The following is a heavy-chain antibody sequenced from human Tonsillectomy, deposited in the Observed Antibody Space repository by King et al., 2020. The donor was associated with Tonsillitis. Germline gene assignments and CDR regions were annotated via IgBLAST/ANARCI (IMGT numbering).Heavy chain of an antibody. D-gene: IGHD2-8*01. V-gene: IGHV1-18*01. CDR3: ARVMAPPGYYGMDV. CDR2: ISTYNGNT. Sequence: VQLVESGAEVKKPGASVKVSCKASGYTFTSHGISWVRQAPGQGLEWMGWISTYNGNTNYAQKLQGRVTMTTDTSTSTAYMELRSLRSDDTALYYCARVMAPPGYYGMDVWGQGTTVTVSS. CDR1: GYTFTSHG. J-gene: IGHJ6*02.